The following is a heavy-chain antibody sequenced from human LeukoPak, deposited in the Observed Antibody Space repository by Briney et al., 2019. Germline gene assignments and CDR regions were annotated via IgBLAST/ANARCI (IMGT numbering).Heavy chain of an antibody. CDR1: GYTFTSYD. D-gene: IGHD2-2*01. Sequence: GASVKVSCKASGYTFTSYDINWVRRAPGQGLEWMGWMNPNSGNAGYAQQFQGRVAMTRITSIDTAYMELSSLRSDDTAVYYCTRGYCSSSSCFYSDYWGQGTLVTVSS. CDR2: MNPNSGNA. J-gene: IGHJ4*02. CDR3: TRGYCSSSSCFYSDY. V-gene: IGHV1-8*02.